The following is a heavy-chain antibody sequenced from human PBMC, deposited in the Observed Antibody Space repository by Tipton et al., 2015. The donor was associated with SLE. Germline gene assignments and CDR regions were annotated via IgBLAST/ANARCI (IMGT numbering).Heavy chain of an antibody. D-gene: IGHD6-6*01. CDR3: ARDNVPAAARHGWFDP. J-gene: IGHJ5*02. V-gene: IGHV4-61*01. CDR1: GGSISSGSYY. CDR2: IYYSGST. Sequence: TLSLTCTVSGGSISSGSYYWSWIRRPPGKGLEWIGYIYYSGSTNYNPSLKSRVTISVDTSKNQFSLKLSSVTAADTAVYYCARDNVPAAARHGWFDPWGQGTLVTVSS.